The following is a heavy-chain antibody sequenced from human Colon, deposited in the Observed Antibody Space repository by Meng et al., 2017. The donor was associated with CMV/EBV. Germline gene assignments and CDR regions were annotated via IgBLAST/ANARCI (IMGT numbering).Heavy chain of an antibody. Sequence: GVAISSGNWGNWVRQSPGKGLEWIGEMFHSGDTNYNPSLRSRMSISLDRSKNQVSLILSSVTAADSAVYYCATARSGCSSDSCFLENWGRGTLVTVSS. CDR1: GVAISSGNW. CDR3: ATARSGCSSDSCFLEN. V-gene: IGHV4-4*02. D-gene: IGHD3-3*01. J-gene: IGHJ4*02. CDR2: MFHSGDT.